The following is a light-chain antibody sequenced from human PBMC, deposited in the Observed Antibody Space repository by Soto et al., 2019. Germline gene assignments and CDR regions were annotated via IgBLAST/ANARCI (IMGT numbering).Light chain of an antibody. CDR1: QSISNY. CDR3: QQSYGTPLT. V-gene: IGKV1-39*01. J-gene: IGKJ4*01. Sequence: DIEMTQSPSSLSASVGDRVTITCRASQSISNYLNWYQHKPGKVPKLLIYAASSLQSGVQTRFSGSGSGTDFTLTISSLQPEDCATYYFQQSYGTPLTFGGGTKVAIK. CDR2: AAS.